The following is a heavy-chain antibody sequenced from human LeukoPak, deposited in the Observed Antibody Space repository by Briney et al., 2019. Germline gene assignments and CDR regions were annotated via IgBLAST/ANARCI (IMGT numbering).Heavy chain of an antibody. Sequence: PGGSLRLSCAASGFTFSSYAMHWVRQAPGKGLEWVGRIKSKTDGGTTDYAAPVKGRFTISRDDSKNTLYLQMNSLKTEDTAVYYCTTDRRWLQPYFDYWGQGTLVSLSS. D-gene: IGHD5-24*01. CDR3: TTDRRWLQPYFDY. V-gene: IGHV3-15*01. CDR1: GFTFSSYA. J-gene: IGHJ4*02. CDR2: IKSKTDGGTT.